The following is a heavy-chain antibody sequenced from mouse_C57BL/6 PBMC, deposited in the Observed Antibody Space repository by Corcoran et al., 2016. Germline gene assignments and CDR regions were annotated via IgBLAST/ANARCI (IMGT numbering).Heavy chain of an antibody. V-gene: IGHV9-3*01. CDR1: GYTFTTYG. CDR2: INTYSGVP. D-gene: IGHD1-1*01. J-gene: IGHJ1*03. CDR3: ATHYYGSSYWYFDV. Sequence: QIQLVQSGPELKKPGETVMISCKASGYTFTTYGMSWVKQAPGKGLKWMGWINTYSGVPTYADDFKGRFAFSLETSASTAYLQINNLKNDDTATYFCATHYYGSSYWYFDVWGTGTTVTVSS.